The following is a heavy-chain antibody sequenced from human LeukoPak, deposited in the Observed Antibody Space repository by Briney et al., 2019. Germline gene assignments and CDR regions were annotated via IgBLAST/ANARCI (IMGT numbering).Heavy chain of an antibody. V-gene: IGHV3-30*02. CDR2: IRYDGNNE. Sequence: GGSLRLSCTASGFSISTNAMHWVRQAPGRGLEWVAFIRYDGNNENYADSVKGRFTISRDNSRDTLYLQMNSLRGDDTAVYYCTKGDDYGANTRLPKYNWFDPWGQGPLVTVSS. CDR1: GFSISTNA. D-gene: IGHD4-23*01. J-gene: IGHJ5*02. CDR3: TKGDDYGANTRLPKYNWFDP.